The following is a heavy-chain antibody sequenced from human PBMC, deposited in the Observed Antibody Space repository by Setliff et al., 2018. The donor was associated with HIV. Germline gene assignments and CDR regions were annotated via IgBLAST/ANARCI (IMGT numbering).Heavy chain of an antibody. CDR1: GGSISSTSYY. D-gene: IGHD5-18*01. J-gene: IGHJ4*02. V-gene: IGHV4-39*03. CDR2: INYSGSA. Sequence: SETLSLTCTVSGGSISSTSYYWGWIRQPPGKGLEWIGSINYSGSAYYIPSLKSRVTISVDTSKEQFSLKLSSVTAADTAVYYCRGVDTAMVRFFDYWGQGTLVTVSS. CDR3: RGVDTAMVRFFDY.